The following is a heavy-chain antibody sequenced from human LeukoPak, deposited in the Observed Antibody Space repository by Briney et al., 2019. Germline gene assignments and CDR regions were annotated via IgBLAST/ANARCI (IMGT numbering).Heavy chain of an antibody. CDR2: IIPIFGTA. CDR1: GGTFSSYA. J-gene: IGHJ4*02. D-gene: IGHD2-2*01. V-gene: IGHV1-69*05. Sequence: SVKVSCKASGGTFSSYAISWVRQAPGQGLEWMGRIIPIFGTANYAQKFQGRVTITTDESTSTAYMELSRLRSDDTAVYYCARGRAIVVVPAAIRVMFGYWGQGTLVTVSS. CDR3: ARGRAIVVVPAAIRVMFGY.